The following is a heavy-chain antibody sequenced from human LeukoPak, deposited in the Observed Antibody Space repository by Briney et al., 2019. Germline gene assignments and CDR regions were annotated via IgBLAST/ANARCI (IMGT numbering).Heavy chain of an antibody. CDR3: ARVAAVDNFDY. CDR1: GYTFTSYG. Sequence: ASVKVSCKASGYTFTSYGISWVRQAPGQGLGWMGWINPYNGNTNYAQKLQGRVTMTTDTSTSTAYMELRSLRSDDTAVYYCARVAAVDNFDYWGQGTLVTVSS. D-gene: IGHD6-13*01. J-gene: IGHJ4*02. CDR2: INPYNGNT. V-gene: IGHV1-18*01.